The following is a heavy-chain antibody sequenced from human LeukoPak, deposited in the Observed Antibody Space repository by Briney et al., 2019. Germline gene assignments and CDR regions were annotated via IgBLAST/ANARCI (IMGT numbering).Heavy chain of an antibody. CDR1: GYTFTGCY. D-gene: IGHD1-1*01. J-gene: IGHJ4*02. Sequence: ASVKVSYSASGYTFTGCYMHWVRQAPGQGLEWMGWINPNSGGTHYAQKLRDRVTITRDTSISTAYMELSRLTSDDTAVYYCARETDQLELHDFDYWGQGTLVTVSS. V-gene: IGHV1-2*02. CDR2: INPNSGGT. CDR3: ARETDQLELHDFDY.